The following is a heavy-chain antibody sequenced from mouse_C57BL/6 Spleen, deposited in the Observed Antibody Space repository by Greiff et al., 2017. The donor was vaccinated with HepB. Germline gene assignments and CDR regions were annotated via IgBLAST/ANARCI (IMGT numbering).Heavy chain of an antibody. V-gene: IGHV2-2*01. J-gene: IGHJ1*03. Sequence: QVQLQQSGPGLVQPSQSLSITCTVSGFSLTSYGVHWVRQSPGKGLEWLGVIWSGGSTDYNAAFISRLSISKDNSKSQVFFKMNSLQADDTAIYYCARYYGSSFDVWGTGTTVTVSS. CDR3: ARYYGSSFDV. CDR1: GFSLTSYG. D-gene: IGHD1-1*01. CDR2: IWSGGST.